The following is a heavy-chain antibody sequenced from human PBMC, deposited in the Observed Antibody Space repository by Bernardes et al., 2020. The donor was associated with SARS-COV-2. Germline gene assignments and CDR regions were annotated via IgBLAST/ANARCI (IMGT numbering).Heavy chain of an antibody. Sequence: SETLSLTCTVSGGSISSYYWSWIRQPPGKGLEWIGYIYYSGSTNYNPSLKSRVTISVDTSKNQFSLKLSSVTAADTAVYYFAGGGEVHYYYYYGMDVWGQGTTVTVSS. J-gene: IGHJ6*02. CDR1: GGSISSYY. V-gene: IGHV4-59*01. CDR2: IYYSGST. D-gene: IGHD4-17*01. CDR3: AGGGEVHYYYYYGMDV.